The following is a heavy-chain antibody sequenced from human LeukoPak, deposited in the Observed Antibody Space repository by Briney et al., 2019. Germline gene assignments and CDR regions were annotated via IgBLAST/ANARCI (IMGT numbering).Heavy chain of an antibody. CDR2: IYFSGST. D-gene: IGHD3-3*01. Sequence: SETLSLTCTVSGGSIRSYYWSCIRQPPGKGLEWIGYIYFSGSTSYNPSLKSRVTISVDRSKNQFSLKLSSVAAADTAVYYCARSYDTNFDYWGQGTLVTVSS. J-gene: IGHJ4*02. CDR1: GGSIRSYY. V-gene: IGHV4-59*01. CDR3: ARSYDTNFDY.